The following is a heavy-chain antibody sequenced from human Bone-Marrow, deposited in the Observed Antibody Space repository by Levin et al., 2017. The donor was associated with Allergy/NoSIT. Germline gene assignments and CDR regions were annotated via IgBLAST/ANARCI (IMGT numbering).Heavy chain of an antibody. Sequence: GGSLRLSCAASEFTFNTYAMSWVRQAPGKGLEWVSAISGSGGSINYADSVKGRFTISRDNSQNTLYLQMNSLRAEDTAVYYCASFALGSFHYGMDVWGQGTTLTVSS. D-gene: IGHD2-15*01. V-gene: IGHV3-23*01. CDR2: ISGSGGSI. CDR3: ASFALGSFHYGMDV. CDR1: EFTFNTYA. J-gene: IGHJ6*02.